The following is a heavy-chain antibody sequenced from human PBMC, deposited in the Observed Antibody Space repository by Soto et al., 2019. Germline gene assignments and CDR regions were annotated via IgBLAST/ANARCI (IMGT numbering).Heavy chain of an antibody. CDR3: ARDMSSSWYFHGMDV. CDR2: IYYSGST. V-gene: IGHV4-59*01. J-gene: IGHJ6*02. CDR1: GGSISSYY. Sequence: LSLTCTVSGGSISSYYWSWIRQPPGKGLEWIGYIYYSGSTNYNPSLKSRVTISVDTSKNQFSLKLSSVTAADTAVYYCARDMSSSWYFHGMDVWGQGTRVTFSS. D-gene: IGHD6-13*01.